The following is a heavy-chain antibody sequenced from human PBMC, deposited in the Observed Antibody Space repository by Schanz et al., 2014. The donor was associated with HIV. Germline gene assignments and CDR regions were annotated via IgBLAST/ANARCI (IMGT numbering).Heavy chain of an antibody. J-gene: IGHJ6*02. D-gene: IGHD6-6*01. CDR2: ISGGSGDK. Sequence: EEQLVESGGGLVQPGGSLRLSCAASGFTLSTYWMGWVRQAPGKGLEWVSSISGGSGDKLYADSIKGRFTISRDNANNSVYLQMNSLRAGDTAVYYCASTEFPYSSSSDYYYGMDVWGQGTTVTVSS. V-gene: IGHV3-21*01. CDR3: ASTEFPYSSSSDYYYGMDV. CDR1: GFTLSTYW.